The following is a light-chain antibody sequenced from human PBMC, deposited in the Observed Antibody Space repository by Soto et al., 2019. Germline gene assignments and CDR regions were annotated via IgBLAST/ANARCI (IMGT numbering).Light chain of an antibody. CDR3: MQRIAFPWT. V-gene: IGKV2-40*01. Sequence: EIVMTQTPLSLPVTPGEPASISCRSNQSVLDSDGENTYLDWYLQKQGQSPQLLIYTLSYRAYGVPDRLGGSGSSTDFTLKISRVEAEDVGVYCCMQRIAFPWTLGQGTKVDIK. CDR2: TLS. J-gene: IGKJ1*01. CDR1: QSVLDSDGENTY.